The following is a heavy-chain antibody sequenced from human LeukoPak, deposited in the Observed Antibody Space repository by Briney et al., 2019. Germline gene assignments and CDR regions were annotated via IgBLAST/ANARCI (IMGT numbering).Heavy chain of an antibody. CDR1: GSSISSYY. J-gene: IGHJ4*02. Sequence: PSETLSLTCTVSGSSISSYYWSWIRQPPGKGLEWIGNIYDSGSTNYNPSLKSRLTISVDTSKNQCSLKLSSVTAADTAVYYCARQSISGSSLSYFDYWGQGTLVNVSS. CDR2: IYDSGST. D-gene: IGHD3-22*01. V-gene: IGHV4-59*01. CDR3: ARQSISGSSLSYFDY.